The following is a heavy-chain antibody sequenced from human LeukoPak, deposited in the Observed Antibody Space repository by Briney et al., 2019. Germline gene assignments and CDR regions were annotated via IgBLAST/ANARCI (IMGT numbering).Heavy chain of an antibody. J-gene: IGHJ4*02. D-gene: IGHD3-10*01. CDR2: IRQDGGEK. CDR1: GFTFSVYW. Sequence: GGSLRLSCVASGFTFSVYWMSWVRQAPGKGLEWVANIRQDGGEKWYMDSVKGRFTISRDNANNSLYLKLDNLGAEDSGIYYCARDRGADRFDYWGQGTQVTVSS. V-gene: IGHV3-7*03. CDR3: ARDRGADRFDY.